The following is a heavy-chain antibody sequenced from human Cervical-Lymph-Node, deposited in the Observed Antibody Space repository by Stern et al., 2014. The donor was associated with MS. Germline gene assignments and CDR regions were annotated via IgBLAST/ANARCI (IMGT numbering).Heavy chain of an antibody. CDR2: IYYSGTT. CDR3: ARATDL. J-gene: IGHJ5*02. CDR1: GASITSYY. Sequence: QVQLQESGPGLLRPSETLSLTCTVSGASITSYYWSWIRQPPGEGLEWIGYIYYSGTTNYNASLKGRVAISIDPSKTQFPLRLSSVTAPDTAVYYCARATDLWGQGTLVTVSS. V-gene: IGHV4-59*01.